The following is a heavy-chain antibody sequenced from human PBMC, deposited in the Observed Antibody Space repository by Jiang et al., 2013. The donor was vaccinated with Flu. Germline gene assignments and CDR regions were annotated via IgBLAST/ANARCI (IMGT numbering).Heavy chain of an antibody. D-gene: IGHD3-10*01. CDR1: GGSISSGDYY. J-gene: IGHJ6*02. CDR2: IYYSGST. CDR3: ARDRGYYGSGSYYNGGMDV. Sequence: GLVKPSQTLSPTCTVSGGSISSGDYYWSWIRQPPGKGLEWIGYIYYSGSTYYNPSLKSRVTISVDTSKNQFSLKLSSVTAADTAVYYCARDRGYYGSGSYYNGGMDVWGQGTTVTVSS. V-gene: IGHV4-30-4*08.